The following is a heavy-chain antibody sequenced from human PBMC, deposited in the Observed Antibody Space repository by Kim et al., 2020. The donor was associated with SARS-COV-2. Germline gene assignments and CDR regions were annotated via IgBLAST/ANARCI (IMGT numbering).Heavy chain of an antibody. J-gene: IGHJ2*01. D-gene: IGHD2-21*01. V-gene: IGHV4-30-2*05. Sequence: YNPSLKSRVTISVDTSKNQFALKLSSVTAADTAVYYCARGRVIEGWYFDLWGRGTLVTVSS. CDR3: ARGRVIEGWYFDL.